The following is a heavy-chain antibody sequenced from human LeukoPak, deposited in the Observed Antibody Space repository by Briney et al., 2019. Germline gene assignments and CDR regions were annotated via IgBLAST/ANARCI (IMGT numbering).Heavy chain of an antibody. Sequence: PGGSLRLSCAASGFTFSSYDMHWVRQATGKGLEWVSAIGTAGDTYYPGSVKGRSTISRENAKNSLYLQMNSLRAEDTAVYYCARVPTRAYYYGMDVWGQGTTVTVSS. CDR1: GFTFSSYD. CDR2: IGTAGDT. J-gene: IGHJ6*02. D-gene: IGHD5-24*01. V-gene: IGHV3-13*01. CDR3: ARVPTRAYYYGMDV.